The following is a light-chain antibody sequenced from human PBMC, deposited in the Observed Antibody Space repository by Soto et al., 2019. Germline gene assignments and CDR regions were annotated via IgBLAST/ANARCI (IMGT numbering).Light chain of an antibody. Sequence: EIVLTQSPATLSLSPGERATLSCRASQSVSSYLAWYQQKPGQAPRLLIYGASNMATGIPARFSGSGSGTAFTLPISSLEPEDFAVYYCQQREAFGPGTKVDIK. J-gene: IGKJ3*01. CDR2: GAS. CDR1: QSVSSY. CDR3: QQREA. V-gene: IGKV3-11*01.